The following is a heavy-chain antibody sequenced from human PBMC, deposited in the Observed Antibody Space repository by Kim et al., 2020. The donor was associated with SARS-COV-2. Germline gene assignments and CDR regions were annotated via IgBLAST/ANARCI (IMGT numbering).Heavy chain of an antibody. CDR2: IIPIFGTA. CDR3: ALGSYGVPSHFDY. D-gene: IGHD1-26*01. V-gene: IGHV1-69*13. Sequence: SVKVSCKASGGTFSSYAISWVRQAPGQGLEWMGGIIPIFGTANYAQKFQGRVTITADESTSTAYMELSSLKSEDTAVYYCALGSYGVPSHFDYWGQGTLVTVSS. J-gene: IGHJ4*02. CDR1: GGTFSSYA.